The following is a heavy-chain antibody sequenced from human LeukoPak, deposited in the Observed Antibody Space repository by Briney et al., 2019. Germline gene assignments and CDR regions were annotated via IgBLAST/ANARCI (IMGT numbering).Heavy chain of an antibody. CDR1: GCSIGSGYY. CDR2: IYHSGST. J-gene: IGHJ4*02. CDR3: ARVSGGYVEALDY. D-gene: IGHD5-12*01. Sequence: SETLSLTCTVSGCSIGSGYYWGWIRQPPGKGLEWIGSIYHSGSTYYNPSLKSRVTISVDTSKNQFSLKLSPVTAADTAVYYCARVSGGYVEALDYWGQGTLVTVSS. V-gene: IGHV4-38-2*02.